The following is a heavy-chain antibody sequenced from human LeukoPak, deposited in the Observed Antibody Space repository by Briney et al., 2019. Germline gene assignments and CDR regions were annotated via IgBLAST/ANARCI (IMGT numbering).Heavy chain of an antibody. J-gene: IGHJ5*02. CDR3: AKGLYYDSRGWFDP. CDR2: IYTSGST. CDR1: GGSISNYY. Sequence: ASETLSLTCTVSGGSISNYYWSWIRQPAGKGLEWIGRIYTSGSTNYNPSLKSRVTMSVDTSKNQFSLKLNSVTAADTAVYFCAKGLYYDSRGWFDPWGQGTLVT. V-gene: IGHV4-4*07. D-gene: IGHD3-22*01.